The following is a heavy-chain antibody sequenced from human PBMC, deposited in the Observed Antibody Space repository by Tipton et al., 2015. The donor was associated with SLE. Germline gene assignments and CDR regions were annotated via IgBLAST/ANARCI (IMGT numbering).Heavy chain of an antibody. J-gene: IGHJ6*02. V-gene: IGHV3-7*01. Sequence: GSLRLSCAASGFPFGTYWMTWVRQAPGKGLEWLANIKEDGSEKYYVGSVEGRFTISRDNIDNSLYLHMNSLRAEDTAVYYCARGTGRFYYYYGMDVWGQGTSVTVSS. CDR3: ARGTGRFYYYYGMDV. D-gene: IGHD2-8*02. CDR1: GFPFGTYW. CDR2: IKEDGSEK.